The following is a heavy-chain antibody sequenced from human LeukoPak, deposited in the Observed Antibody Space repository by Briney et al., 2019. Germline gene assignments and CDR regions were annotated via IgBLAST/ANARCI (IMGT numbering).Heavy chain of an antibody. V-gene: IGHV3-30*03. CDR3: ARAGYGDPHFDF. Sequence: GRSLRLSCAASGFTFSSYGMHWVRQAPGKGLEWVAVISHDGTNRFYADSVKGRFTVSRDDFKNTLYLELNSLRAEDTAVYYCARAGYGDPHFDFWGQGTLVTVSS. CDR2: ISHDGTNR. D-gene: IGHD4-17*01. J-gene: IGHJ4*02. CDR1: GFTFSSYG.